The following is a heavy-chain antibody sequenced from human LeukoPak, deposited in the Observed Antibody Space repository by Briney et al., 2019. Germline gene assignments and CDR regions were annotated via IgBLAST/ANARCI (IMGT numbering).Heavy chain of an antibody. J-gene: IGHJ5*02. CDR1: SYTITSCV. V-gene: IGHV1-18*04. Sequence: ASVKVSCKASSYTITSCVISWVRQAPGQGLEWMGWISAYNGNTNYAQKLQGRVTMTTDTSTSTAYMELRSLRSDDTAVYYCARVYRSSTSCYVQCPFDPWGQGTLVTVSS. CDR2: ISAYNGNT. CDR3: ARVYRSSTSCYVQCPFDP. D-gene: IGHD2-2*01.